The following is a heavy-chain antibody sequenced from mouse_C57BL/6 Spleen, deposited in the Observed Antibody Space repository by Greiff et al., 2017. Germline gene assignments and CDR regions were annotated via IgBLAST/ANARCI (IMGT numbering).Heavy chain of an antibody. J-gene: IGHJ2*01. D-gene: IGHD2-5*01. CDR2: IYPGDGDT. V-gene: IGHV1-80*01. CDR3: ASRPPHYSNLFNN. Sequence: KPGKGLEWIGQIYPGDGDTNYNGKFKGTATLTADKSSSTAYLQLSSLTSENAAVFFCASRPPHYSNLFNNGGQGTTLTVSS.